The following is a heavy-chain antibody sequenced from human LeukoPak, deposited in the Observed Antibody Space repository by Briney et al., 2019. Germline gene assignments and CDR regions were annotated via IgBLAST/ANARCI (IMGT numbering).Heavy chain of an antibody. CDR3: AKDYSSSWSHYYYMDV. CDR2: ISWDSGSI. D-gene: IGHD6-13*01. V-gene: IGHV3-9*01. Sequence: PGRSLRLSCAASGFTFDDYAMHWVRQAPGKDLEWVSGISWDSGSIGYADSVKGRFTISRDNAKNSLYLQMNSLRAEDTALYYCAKDYSSSWSHYYYMDVWGKGTTVTVSS. J-gene: IGHJ6*03. CDR1: GFTFDDYA.